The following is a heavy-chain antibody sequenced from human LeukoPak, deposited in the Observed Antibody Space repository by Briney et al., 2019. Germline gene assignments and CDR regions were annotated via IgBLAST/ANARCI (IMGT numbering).Heavy chain of an antibody. J-gene: IGHJ4*02. D-gene: IGHD5-18*01. Sequence: GGSLRLSCAASGFTFKNYGMSRVRQAPGKGLEWVSAIGGSGGSTYNADPVRGRFTISRDNFKNTLYLQMNSLRVEDTAVYYCAKGADTAMANYFDYWGQGTLVTVSS. V-gene: IGHV3-23*01. CDR3: AKGADTAMANYFDY. CDR1: GFTFKNYG. CDR2: IGGSGGST.